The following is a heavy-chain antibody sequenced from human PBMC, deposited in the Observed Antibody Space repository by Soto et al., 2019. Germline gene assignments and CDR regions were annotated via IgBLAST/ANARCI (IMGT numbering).Heavy chain of an antibody. D-gene: IGHD4-17*01. Sequence: QVQLVPSGAEVKKPGASVKVSCKASGYTFTGYYMHWVRQAPGQGLELMGWIKPNSGGTNYAQKFQRRLSMARDPSISIPDMVPSTLRSDATAVYYSASTHRNTVTIKCDYWGQGNLVTVSS. CDR2: IKPNSGGT. V-gene: IGHV1-2*02. CDR3: ASTHRNTVTIKCDY. CDR1: GYTFTGYY. J-gene: IGHJ4*02.